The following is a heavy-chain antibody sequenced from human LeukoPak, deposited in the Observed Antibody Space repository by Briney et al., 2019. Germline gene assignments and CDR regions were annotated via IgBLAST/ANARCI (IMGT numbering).Heavy chain of an antibody. CDR3: ARVMVAGRIDY. V-gene: IGHV4-34*01. CDR2: INHSGST. D-gene: IGHD6-19*01. J-gene: IGHJ4*02. CDR1: GGSFSGYH. Sequence: TSETLSLTCGVHGGSFSGYHWSWIRQPPGKGLEWIGEINHSGSTNYNSSLKSRVTISVDTSKNQFSLKLSSVTAADTAVYYCARVMVAGRIDYWGQGTLVTVSS.